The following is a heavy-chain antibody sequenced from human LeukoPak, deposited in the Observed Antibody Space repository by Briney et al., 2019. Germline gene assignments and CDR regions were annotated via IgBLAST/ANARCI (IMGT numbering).Heavy chain of an antibody. D-gene: IGHD6-13*01. CDR2: INHSGST. Sequence: PSETLSLTCAVYGGSFSGDYWSWIRQPPGKGLEWIGEINHSGSTNYNPSLKSRVTISVDTSKNQFSLKLSSVTAADTAVYYCARVSKYSSSWFNYFDYWGQGTLVTVSS. J-gene: IGHJ4*02. CDR1: GGSFSGDY. V-gene: IGHV4-34*01. CDR3: ARVSKYSSSWFNYFDY.